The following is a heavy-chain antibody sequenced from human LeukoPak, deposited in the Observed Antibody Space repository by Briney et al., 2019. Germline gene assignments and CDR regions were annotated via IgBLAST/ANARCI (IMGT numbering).Heavy chain of an antibody. D-gene: IGHD2-2*01. CDR1: GFTFSTYW. CDR3: ARVRWPAAKT. J-gene: IGHJ5*02. V-gene: IGHV3-7*01. Sequence: GGSLRLSCAATGFTFSTYWTSWVRQAPGKGREWVANIKQEGSEKYYVDSVRGRFTISRDNAKNSLYLQMNSLSAEDTAVYYCARVRWPAAKTWGQGTLVTVSS. CDR2: IKQEGSEK.